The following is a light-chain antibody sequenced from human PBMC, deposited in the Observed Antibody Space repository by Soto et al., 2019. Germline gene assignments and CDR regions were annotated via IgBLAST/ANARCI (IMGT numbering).Light chain of an antibody. CDR3: ATWDDSLSGYVV. J-gene: IGLJ2*01. CDR2: RNN. CDR1: SSNIGSNY. Sequence: QCVLTQPPSASGTPGQRVTISCSGSSSNIGSNYVFWYQQLPGTAPKVLMYRNNQRPSGVPDRFSGSKSGTSASLAISGLRSEDEADYYCATWDDSLSGYVVLGGGTKLTVL. V-gene: IGLV1-47*01.